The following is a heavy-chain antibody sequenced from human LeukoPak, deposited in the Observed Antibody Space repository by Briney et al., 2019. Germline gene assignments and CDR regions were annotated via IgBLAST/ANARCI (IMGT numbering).Heavy chain of an antibody. CDR3: AKDRGIVVVPTLSDY. CDR2: NSDICGTT. Sequence: GGSLRLSCAASGCTFSGCNMSGVGQAPGRGVGGVSGNSDICGTTHHAVSVNRRFTISKDNSKHTLYLQMNSLRAEDTAVYYCAKDRGIVVVPTLSDYWGQGTLVTVSS. J-gene: IGHJ4*02. CDR1: GCTFSGCN. V-gene: IGHV3-23*01. D-gene: IGHD2-2*01.